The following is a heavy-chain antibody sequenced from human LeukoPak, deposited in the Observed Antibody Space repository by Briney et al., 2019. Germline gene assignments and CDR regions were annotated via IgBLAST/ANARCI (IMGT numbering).Heavy chain of an antibody. Sequence: SETLSLTCTVSGGSISSYYWSWIRQPPGKGLEWIGYIYYSGSTNYNPSLKSRVTISVDTSKNQFSLKLSSVTAADTTVYYCARSRRSYCTSTTCSGPIDYWGQGTLVTVSS. CDR3: ARSRRSYCTSTTCSGPIDY. CDR2: IYYSGST. J-gene: IGHJ4*02. D-gene: IGHD2-2*01. CDR1: GGSISSYY. V-gene: IGHV4-59*08.